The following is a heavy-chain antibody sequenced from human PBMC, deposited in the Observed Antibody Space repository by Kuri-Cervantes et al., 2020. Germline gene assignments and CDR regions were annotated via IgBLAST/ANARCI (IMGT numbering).Heavy chain of an antibody. Sequence: ASVKVSCKASGYTFTGYYMHWVRQAPGQGLEWMGWINPNSGGTNYAQKFQGRVTMTRDTSISTAYMELSRLRPDDTAVYYCATVGTQRILYYFDYWGQGTLVTVSS. D-gene: IGHD1-1*01. CDR3: ATVGTQRILYYFDY. CDR1: GYTFTGYY. J-gene: IGHJ4*02. CDR2: INPNSGGT. V-gene: IGHV1-2*02.